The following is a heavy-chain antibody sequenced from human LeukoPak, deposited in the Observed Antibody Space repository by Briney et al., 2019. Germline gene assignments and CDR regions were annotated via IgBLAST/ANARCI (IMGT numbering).Heavy chain of an antibody. CDR1: GGTFSSYA. Sequence: SVKVSCKASGGTFSSYAISWVRQAPGQGLEWMGGIIPIFGTANYAQKFQGRVTITADESTSTAYMELSSLRSEDTAVYYCAREVVPEGDYYYYYMDVWGKGTTVTVSS. V-gene: IGHV1-69*13. CDR2: IIPIFGTA. J-gene: IGHJ6*03. D-gene: IGHD2-2*01. CDR3: AREVVPEGDYYYYYMDV.